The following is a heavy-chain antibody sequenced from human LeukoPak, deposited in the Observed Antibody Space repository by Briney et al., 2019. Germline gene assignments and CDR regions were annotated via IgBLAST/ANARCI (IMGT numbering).Heavy chain of an antibody. CDR2: IRYDGSNK. V-gene: IGHV3-30*02. CDR1: GFTFSSYG. CDR3: AKDTLPYYYDSSGPSDY. D-gene: IGHD3-22*01. Sequence: PGGSLRLSCAAPGFTFSSYGMHWVRQAPGKGLEWVAFIRYDGSNKYYADSVKGRFTISRDNSKNTLYLQMNSLRAEDTAVYYCAKDTLPYYYDSSGPSDYWGQGTLVTVSS. J-gene: IGHJ4*02.